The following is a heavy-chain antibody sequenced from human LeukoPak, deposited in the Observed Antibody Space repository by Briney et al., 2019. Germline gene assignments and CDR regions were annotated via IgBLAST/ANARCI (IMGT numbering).Heavy chain of an antibody. CDR3: AKSATAMVKDYFDY. CDR1: GFTFDDYA. J-gene: IGHJ4*02. D-gene: IGHD5-18*01. CDR2: ISWNSGSI. Sequence: PGRSLRLSCAASGFTFDDYAMHWVRQAPGKGLEWVSGISWNSGSIGYADSVKGRFTISRDNAKNSLYLQMNSLRAEDMALYYCAKSATAMVKDYFDYWGQGTLVTVSS. V-gene: IGHV3-9*03.